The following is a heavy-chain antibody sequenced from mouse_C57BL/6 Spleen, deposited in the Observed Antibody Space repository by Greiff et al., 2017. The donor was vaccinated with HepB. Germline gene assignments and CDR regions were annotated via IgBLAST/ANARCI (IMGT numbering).Heavy chain of an antibody. CDR2: INPNNGGT. CDR1: GYTFTDYY. CDR3: ARSYGNYAWFAY. V-gene: IGHV1-26*01. J-gene: IGHJ3*01. Sequence: EVQLQQSGPELVKPGASVKISCKASGYTFTDYYMNWVKQSHGKSLEWIGDINPNNGGTSYNQKFKGKATLTVDKSSRTAYMELRRLTSEDSAVYYCARSYGNYAWFAYWGQGTLVTVSA. D-gene: IGHD2-1*01.